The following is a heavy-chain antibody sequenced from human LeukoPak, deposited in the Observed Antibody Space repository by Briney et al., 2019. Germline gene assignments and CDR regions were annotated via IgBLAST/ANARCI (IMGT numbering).Heavy chain of an antibody. CDR3: ARGLFLSGYLDAFDV. V-gene: IGHV3-53*01. J-gene: IGHJ3*01. CDR1: GFTVSNKY. Sequence: GGSLRLSCAASGFTVSNKYMTWVRQAPGKGLEWVSLIYSDGRTYYADSVKGRCTISRDNSKNTLYLQMNSLRVEDTAVYYCARGLFLSGYLDAFDVWGQGTVVTVSS. D-gene: IGHD3-22*01. CDR2: IYSDGRT.